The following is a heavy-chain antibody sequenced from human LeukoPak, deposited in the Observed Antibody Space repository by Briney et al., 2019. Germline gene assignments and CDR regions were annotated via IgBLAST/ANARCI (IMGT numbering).Heavy chain of an antibody. Sequence: PGGSLRLSCAASGFTFSDYYMSWIRQAPGKGLEWVSYISSSGSTIYYADSAKGRFTISRDNAKDSLYLQMNSLGAEDTAVYYCAKTPREEVLYDPISFEDYWGQGTLVTVSS. V-gene: IGHV3-11*01. J-gene: IGHJ4*02. CDR1: GFTFSDYY. D-gene: IGHD3-16*01. CDR3: AKTPREEVLYDPISFEDY. CDR2: ISSSGSTI.